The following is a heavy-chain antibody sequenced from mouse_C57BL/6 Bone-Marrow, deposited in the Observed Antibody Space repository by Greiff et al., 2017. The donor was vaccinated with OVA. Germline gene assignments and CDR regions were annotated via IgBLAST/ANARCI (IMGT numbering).Heavy chain of an antibody. Sequence: VNVVESGAELARPGASVKLSCKASGYTFTSYGISWVKQRTGQGLEWIGEIYPRSGTTYYNEKFKGKATLTADKSSSTAYMELRSLTSEDSAVYFGAGTGYPYYAMDYWGQGTSVTVSS. V-gene: IGHV1-81*01. CDR2: IYPRSGTT. J-gene: IGHJ4*01. CDR3: AGTGYPYYAMDY. CDR1: GYTFTSYG.